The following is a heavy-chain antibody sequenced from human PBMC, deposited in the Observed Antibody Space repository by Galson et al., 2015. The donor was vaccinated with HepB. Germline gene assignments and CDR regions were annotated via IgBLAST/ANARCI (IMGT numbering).Heavy chain of an antibody. Sequence: SLRLSCAVSGFTLNSYGMHWVRQAPGQGLEWVAFIWYDGRNKYYADSVKGRFTISRDNSKNTLYLQMNSLRAEDTAVYYCVRDRPTEYYYDSYGYAYYFDYWGQGTLVTVSS. V-gene: IGHV3-30*02. J-gene: IGHJ4*02. CDR3: VRDRPTEYYYDSYGYAYYFDY. CDR1: GFTLNSYG. CDR2: IWYDGRNK. D-gene: IGHD3-22*01.